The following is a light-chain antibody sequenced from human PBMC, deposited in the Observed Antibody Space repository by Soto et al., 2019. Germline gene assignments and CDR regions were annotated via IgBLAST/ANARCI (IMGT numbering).Light chain of an antibody. V-gene: IGKV1-39*01. CDR3: HQSYTTPS. J-gene: IGKJ2*01. Sequence: DIQMTQSPSSLSASVGDRVTITCRAGQSISSYLNWYQQRLGKAPKLLIYAASSLQSGVPSRFSGCGSGTDFTLSISSLQPEASATYYCHQSYTTPSFGQGTKLEI. CDR1: QSISSY. CDR2: AAS.